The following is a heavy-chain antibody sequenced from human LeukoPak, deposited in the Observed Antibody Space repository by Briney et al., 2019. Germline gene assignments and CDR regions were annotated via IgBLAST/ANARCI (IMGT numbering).Heavy chain of an antibody. CDR3: ARNDYASSSGYAF. Sequence: GGSLRLSCAASGFTFSTYSMNWVRQAPGKGLEWVSSISSGSDHIYYADSVKGRFTISRDNAKNSLYLQMDSLRAEDTAVFFCARNDYASSSGYAFWGQGTLVTVSS. V-gene: IGHV3-21*01. J-gene: IGHJ4*02. D-gene: IGHD6-6*01. CDR2: ISSGSDHI. CDR1: GFTFSTYS.